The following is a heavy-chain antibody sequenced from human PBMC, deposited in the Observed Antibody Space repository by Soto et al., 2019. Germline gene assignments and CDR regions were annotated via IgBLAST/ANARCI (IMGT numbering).Heavy chain of an antibody. V-gene: IGHV1-69*02. CDR1: GGTFSSYT. Sequence: QVQLVQSGAEVKKPGSSVKVSCKASGGTFSSYTINWVRQAPGQGLEWMGRIIPILGIANYAQKFQGRVTXTXXKSTNTAYMEMSRLRSEDTAVYYCARHYGDYNGGYWGQGTLVTVSS. D-gene: IGHD4-17*01. J-gene: IGHJ4*02. CDR2: IIPILGIA. CDR3: ARHYGDYNGGY.